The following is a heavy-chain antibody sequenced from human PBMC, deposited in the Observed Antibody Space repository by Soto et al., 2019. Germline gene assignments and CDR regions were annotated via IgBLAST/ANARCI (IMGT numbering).Heavy chain of an antibody. D-gene: IGHD2-8*01. CDR2: INHSGST. V-gene: IGHV4-34*01. Sequence: SETLSLTCAVYGGSFSGYYWSWIRQPPGKGLEWIGEINHSGSTNYNPSLKSRVTISVDTYKKQFSLKLSSVTAAETAVYYCARGRGMVYASYYYYYGMDVWGQGTTVTVSS. CDR3: ARGRGMVYASYYYYYGMDV. J-gene: IGHJ6*02. CDR1: GGSFSGYY.